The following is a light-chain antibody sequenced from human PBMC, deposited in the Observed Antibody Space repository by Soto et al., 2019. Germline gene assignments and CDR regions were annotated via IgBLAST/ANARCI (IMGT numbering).Light chain of an antibody. J-gene: IGKJ1*01. CDR3: QQYENYPGT. Sequence: DIQMTQSPSTLSASVGDRLTLTCRASQSINRWLAWYQQKPGRAPRLLIYDASSLEGGVPSRFSGSGSGTQFILTISRLQPDDFATYYCQQYENYPGTFGQGTKVEIK. V-gene: IGKV1-5*01. CDR1: QSINRW. CDR2: DAS.